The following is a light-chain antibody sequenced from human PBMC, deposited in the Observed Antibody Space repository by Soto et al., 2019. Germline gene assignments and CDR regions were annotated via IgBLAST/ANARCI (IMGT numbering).Light chain of an antibody. J-gene: IGKJ1*01. CDR1: KSISSG. V-gene: IGKV1-5*01. CDR3: QQYNSYSWT. Sequence: DIQMTQSPSTLSASVGDRVPITCRASKSISSGLAWYQQKPGKAPKLLIYDASSLESGVPSRFSGSGSGTEFTLTISSLQPDDFATYYCQQYNSYSWTFGQGTKVEIK. CDR2: DAS.